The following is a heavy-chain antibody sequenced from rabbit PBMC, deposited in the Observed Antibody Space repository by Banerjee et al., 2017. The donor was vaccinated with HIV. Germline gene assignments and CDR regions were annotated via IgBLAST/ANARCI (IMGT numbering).Heavy chain of an antibody. Sequence: QEQLEESGGDLVKPGASLTLTCTASGFTLSSYWMCWVRQAPGKGLEWIACIDTTGAATFYASWAKGRFTISKTSSTTVTLQVTSLTAADTAIYFCARDSTNDDTDGIDLWGQGTLVTVS. CDR3: ARDSTNDDTDGIDL. CDR1: GFTLSSYW. V-gene: IGHV1S45*01. CDR2: IDTTGAAT. D-gene: IGHD5-1*01. J-gene: IGHJ4*01.